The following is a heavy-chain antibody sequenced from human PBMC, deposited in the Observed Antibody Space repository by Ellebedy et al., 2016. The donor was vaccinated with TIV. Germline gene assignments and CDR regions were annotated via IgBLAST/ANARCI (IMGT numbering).Heavy chain of an antibody. CDR2: ISSSSSTI. CDR1: GFTFSSYS. CDR3: ARGHIVVVPAALKTYYYYYYGMDV. V-gene: IGHV3-48*01. J-gene: IGHJ6*02. Sequence: GESLKISCAASGFTFSSYSMNWVRQAPGKGLEWVSYISSSSSTIYYADSVKGRFTISRDNAKNSLYLQMNSLRAEDTAVYYCARGHIVVVPAALKTYYYYYYGMDVWGQGTTVTVSS. D-gene: IGHD2-2*01.